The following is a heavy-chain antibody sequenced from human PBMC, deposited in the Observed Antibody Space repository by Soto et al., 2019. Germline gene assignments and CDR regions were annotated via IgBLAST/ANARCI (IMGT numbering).Heavy chain of an antibody. CDR3: ARELGYCSSTSCYDYYYYMDV. J-gene: IGHJ6*03. Sequence: GGSLRLSCAGSGFAFSDYGMNWVRQAPGRGLEGVSGMTWGGSAYYAESVRGRFNISRDNSKNTLYVQMNSLRAEDTAVYYCARELGYCSSTSCYDYYYYMDVWGKGTTVTVSS. D-gene: IGHD2-2*01. V-gene: IGHV3-23*01. CDR2: MTWGGSA. CDR1: GFAFSDYG.